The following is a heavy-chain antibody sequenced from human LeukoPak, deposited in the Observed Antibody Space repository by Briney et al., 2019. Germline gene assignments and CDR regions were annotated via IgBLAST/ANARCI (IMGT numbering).Heavy chain of an antibody. Sequence: ASVKVSCKASGYTFTSYYMHWVRQAPGQGLEWMGIINPSGGSTSYAQKFQGRVTMTRDTSISTAYMELSRLRSDDTAVYYCASGDYGDYVYRWGQGTLVTVSS. D-gene: IGHD4-17*01. CDR2: INPSGGST. CDR3: ASGDYGDYVYR. V-gene: IGHV1-46*01. CDR1: GYTFTSYY. J-gene: IGHJ4*02.